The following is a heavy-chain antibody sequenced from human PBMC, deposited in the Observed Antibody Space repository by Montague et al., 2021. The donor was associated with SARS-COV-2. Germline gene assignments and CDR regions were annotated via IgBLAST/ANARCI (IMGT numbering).Heavy chain of an antibody. CDR3: ARTSDPSNFDSTGYYGALDV. D-gene: IGHD3-22*01. J-gene: IGHJ3*01. CDR1: GATISSDY. CDR2: MSYSGSA. Sequence: SETLSLTCTVSGATISSDYWSWIRQSPGKGQEWIGYMSYSGSATYNPSLESRVAISRDTSKNQFSLTLIPATAADTAIYYCARTSDPSNFDSTGYYGALDVWGQGTTVIVSS. V-gene: IGHV4-59*01.